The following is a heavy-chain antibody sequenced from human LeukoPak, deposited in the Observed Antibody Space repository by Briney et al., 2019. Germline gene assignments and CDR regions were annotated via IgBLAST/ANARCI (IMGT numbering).Heavy chain of an antibody. CDR3: ARLATGSGSYYGTWDY. CDR1: GFTFSSYS. D-gene: IGHD1-26*01. Sequence: NPGGSLRLSCAASGFTFSSYSMNWVRQAPGKGLEWVSSISSSSSYIYYADSVKGRFTISRDNAKNSLYLQMNSLRGEDTAMYYCARLATGSGSYYGTWDYWGQGSLVTVSS. J-gene: IGHJ4*02. CDR2: ISSSSSYI. V-gene: IGHV3-21*01.